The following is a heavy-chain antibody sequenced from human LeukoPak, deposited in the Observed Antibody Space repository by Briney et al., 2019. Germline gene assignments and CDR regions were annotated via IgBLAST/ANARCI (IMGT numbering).Heavy chain of an antibody. CDR2: INPSGGST. V-gene: IGHV1-46*01. J-gene: IGHJ4*02. CDR3: ARDSGSYYVEDIFDY. D-gene: IGHD1-26*01. Sequence: GASVKVSCKASGYTFTSYGISWVRQAPGQGLEWMGIINPSGGSTSYAQKFQGRVTMTRDMSTSTVYMELSSLRSEDTALYYCARDSGSYYVEDIFDYWGQGTLVTVSS. CDR1: GYTFTSYG.